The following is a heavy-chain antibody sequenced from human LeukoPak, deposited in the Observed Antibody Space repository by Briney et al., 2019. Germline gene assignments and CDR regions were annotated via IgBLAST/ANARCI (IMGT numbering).Heavy chain of an antibody. CDR2: IFSSDSTI. CDR3: ARGGRHTGSFGY. CDR1: GFTFSNYA. Sequence: GGSLRLSCAASGFTFSNYAMNWVRQAPGRGLEWVSHIFSSDSTIGYADSVKGRFTISRDNAKNSLYLQMNNLRDEDTAVYYCARGGRHTGSFGYWGQGTLVTVSS. D-gene: IGHD3-10*01. J-gene: IGHJ4*02. V-gene: IGHV3-48*02.